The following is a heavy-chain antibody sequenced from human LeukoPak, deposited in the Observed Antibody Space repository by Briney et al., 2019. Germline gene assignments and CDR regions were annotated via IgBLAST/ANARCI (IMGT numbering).Heavy chain of an antibody. J-gene: IGHJ4*02. D-gene: IGHD2-15*01. V-gene: IGHV1-24*01. CDR3: ARLAVEGTTQRGEKNDY. CDR1: GYTLTELS. Sequence: ASMKVSCKVSGYTLTELSMHWERQAPGKGLEWMGGFDPEDGETIYAQKFQGRVTMTEDTSTDTAYMELSSLRSEDTAVYYCARLAVEGTTQRGEKNDYWGQGTLVTVSS. CDR2: FDPEDGET.